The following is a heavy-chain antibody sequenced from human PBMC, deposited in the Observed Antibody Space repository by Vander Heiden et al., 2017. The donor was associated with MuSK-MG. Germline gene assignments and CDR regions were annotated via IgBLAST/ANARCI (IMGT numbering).Heavy chain of an antibody. V-gene: IGHV4-39*01. J-gene: IGHJ4*02. D-gene: IGHD5-12*01. CDR2: INDSGST. CDR1: GGSISSRYYY. CDR3: AGQQLTNRGYVSGF. Sequence: QLHLQESGPRLVTPSESLCLTCTVSGGSISSRYYYSGWVRQPPGKGLEWVGGINDSGSTNYCPSLKRRGTISAGATKNQFSLKLSSGTAADTAVDYCAGQQLTNRGYVSGFWGQGTLVTVSS.